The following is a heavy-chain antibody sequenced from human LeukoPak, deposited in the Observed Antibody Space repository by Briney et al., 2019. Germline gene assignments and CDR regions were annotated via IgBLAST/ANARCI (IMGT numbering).Heavy chain of an antibody. V-gene: IGHV4-31*03. D-gene: IGHD3-10*01. Sequence: PSQTLSLTCTVSGGSISSGGYYWSWIRHHPGKGLEWIGYIYYSGSTYYNPSLKSRVTISVDTSKNQFSLKLSSVTAADTAVYYCARDRITMVRGVIIGTAFDYWGQGTLVTVSS. CDR2: IYYSGST. CDR1: GGSISSGGYY. CDR3: ARDRITMVRGVIIGTAFDY. J-gene: IGHJ4*02.